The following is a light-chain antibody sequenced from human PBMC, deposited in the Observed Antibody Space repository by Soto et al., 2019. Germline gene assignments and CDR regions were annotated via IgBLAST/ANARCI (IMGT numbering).Light chain of an antibody. CDR2: GNS. CDR3: QSSDSGVCAVV. CDR1: SSNIGAGYD. J-gene: IGLJ2*01. V-gene: IGLV1-40*01. Sequence: QPVLTQPPSVSGAPGQRVTISCTGSSSNIGAGYDVHWYQQLPGTAPKLLIYGNSNRPSGVPDRFSGSKSGTSASLPITGLLAADEADDYCQSSDSGVCAVVFGGGTKVTVL.